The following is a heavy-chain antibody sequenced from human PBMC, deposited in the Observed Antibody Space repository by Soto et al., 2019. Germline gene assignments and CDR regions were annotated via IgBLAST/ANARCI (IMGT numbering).Heavy chain of an antibody. CDR3: ASGVAYSGFDL. CDR1: GDSVSSSTAA. CDR2: TYYRSKWRH. Sequence: SQTLSLTCAISGDSVSSSTAAWNWIRSSPSRGLEWLGRTYYRSKWRHDYAVSVKSRITVNPDTSNNQFSLQLNSVTPDDTAVYYCASGVAYSGFDLWGQGTLVTVSS. V-gene: IGHV6-1*01. J-gene: IGHJ4*02. D-gene: IGHD3-16*01.